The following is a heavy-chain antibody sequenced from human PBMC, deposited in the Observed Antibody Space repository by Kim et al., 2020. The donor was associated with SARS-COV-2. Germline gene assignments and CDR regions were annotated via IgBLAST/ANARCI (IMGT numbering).Heavy chain of an antibody. Sequence: GGSLRLSCAASGFTFSDYYMSWIRQAPGKGLEWVSYISSSGSTIYYADSVKGRFTISRDNAKNSLYLQMNSLRAEDTAVYYCARDLRVSIAAAGTGGHYCYYGMVFWGQGTTGTVSS. CDR3: ARDLRVSIAAAGTGGHYCYYGMVF. CDR1: GFTFSDYY. CDR2: ISSSGSTI. J-gene: IGHJ6*02. D-gene: IGHD6-13*01. V-gene: IGHV3-11*04.